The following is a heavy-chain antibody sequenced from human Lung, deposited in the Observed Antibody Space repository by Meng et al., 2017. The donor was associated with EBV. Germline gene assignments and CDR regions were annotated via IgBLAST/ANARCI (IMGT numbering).Heavy chain of an antibody. CDR2: INPNSGGT. D-gene: IGHD2-2*02. CDR3: ARDSRHCTSASCYSWYFDL. Sequence: QVQLVQAGAEVKKPGASAKVSGKAPGYTFTGYYMHWVRQAPGQGLEWMGRINPNSGGTNYAQKFQGRVTMTRDTSISTAYMELSRLRSDDTAVYYCARDSRHCTSASCYSWYFDLWGRGTLVTVSS. CDR1: GYTFTGYY. V-gene: IGHV1-2*06. J-gene: IGHJ2*01.